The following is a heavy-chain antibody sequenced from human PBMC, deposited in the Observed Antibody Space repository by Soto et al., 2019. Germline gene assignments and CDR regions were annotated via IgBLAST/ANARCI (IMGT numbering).Heavy chain of an antibody. V-gene: IGHV4-34*01. Sequence: PSETLSLTCAVYGGSFSGYYWSWIRQPPGKGLEWIGEINHSGSTNYNPSLKSRVTISVDTSKNQFSLKLSSVTAADTAVYYCARGRGNCSGGSCYSRQQNYYYGMDVWGQGTTVNVSS. CDR1: GGSFSGYY. CDR3: ARGRGNCSGGSCYSRQQNYYYGMDV. CDR2: INHSGST. J-gene: IGHJ6*02. D-gene: IGHD2-15*01.